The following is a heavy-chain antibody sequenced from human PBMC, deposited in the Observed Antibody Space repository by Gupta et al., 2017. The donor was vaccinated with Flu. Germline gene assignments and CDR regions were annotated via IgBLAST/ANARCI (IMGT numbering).Heavy chain of an antibody. D-gene: IGHD3-9*01. CDR1: GYTFTSYA. CDR3: ARDCYDILTGYYGSYYYYGMDV. V-gene: IGHV1-3*01. Sequence: QVQLVQSGAEVKKPGASVKVSCKASGYTFTSYAMHWVRQAPGQRLEWMGWINAGNGNTKYSQKFQGRVTIARDTSASTAYMELSSLRSEDTAVYYCARDCYDILTGYYGSYYYYGMDVWGQGTTVTVSS. J-gene: IGHJ6*02. CDR2: INAGNGNT.